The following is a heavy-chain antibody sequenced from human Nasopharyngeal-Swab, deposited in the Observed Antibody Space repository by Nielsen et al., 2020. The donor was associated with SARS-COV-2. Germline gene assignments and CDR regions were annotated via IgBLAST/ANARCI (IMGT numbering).Heavy chain of an antibody. CDR2: IYHTGAT. J-gene: IGHJ5*02. Sequence: SETLSLTCTVSGGSTSRYYWSWIRQPPGKGLEWLGYIYHTGATKYNPSLRSRVSISADTSKNQFSLKLNSLTAADTAIYYCARTYNSDWTGWFDPWGQGTLVTVSS. D-gene: IGHD2-21*02. CDR3: ARTYNSDWTGWFDP. V-gene: IGHV4-59*13. CDR1: GGSTSRYY.